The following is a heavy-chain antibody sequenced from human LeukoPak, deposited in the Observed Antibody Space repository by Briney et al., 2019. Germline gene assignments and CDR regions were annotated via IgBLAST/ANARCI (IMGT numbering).Heavy chain of an antibody. CDR3: ARDDFAGDSSGYIDH. D-gene: IGHD3-22*01. V-gene: IGHV3-33*01. Sequence: GGSLRLSCAASGFIFSNYGMHWVRQAPGKGLEWVAVIWFDGSNQYHADAVKGRFTISRDNSKNTLYLQMSSLRAEDTALYYCARDDFAGDSSGYIDHWGQGTLVTVS. J-gene: IGHJ4*02. CDR2: IWFDGSNQ. CDR1: GFIFSNYG.